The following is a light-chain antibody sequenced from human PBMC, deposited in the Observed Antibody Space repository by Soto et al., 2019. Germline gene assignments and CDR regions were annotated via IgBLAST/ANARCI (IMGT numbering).Light chain of an antibody. CDR2: SNN. V-gene: IGLV1-44*01. CDR1: SSNIGSNT. J-gene: IGLJ2*01. Sequence: QSVLTQPPSASGTPGQRVTISCSGSSSNIGSNTVNWYQLLPGTAPKLLIYSNNQRPSGVPDRLSGSKSGTSASLAISGLQSEDEADYYCAAWDDSLNGPVFGGGTKLTVL. CDR3: AAWDDSLNGPV.